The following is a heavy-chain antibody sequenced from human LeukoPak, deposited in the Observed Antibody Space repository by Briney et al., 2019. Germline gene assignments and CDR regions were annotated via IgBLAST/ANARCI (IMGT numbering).Heavy chain of an antibody. Sequence: GGSLRLSCAASGFTFSSYWMSWVRQAPGKGLEWVANIKQDGSEKYYVDSVKGRFTISRDNAKNSLYLQMNSLRAEDTALYYCAKDPGSGWTPGFFDYWGQGTLVTVSS. CDR1: GFTFSSYW. J-gene: IGHJ4*02. CDR2: IKQDGSEK. V-gene: IGHV3-7*03. D-gene: IGHD3-10*01. CDR3: AKDPGSGWTPGFFDY.